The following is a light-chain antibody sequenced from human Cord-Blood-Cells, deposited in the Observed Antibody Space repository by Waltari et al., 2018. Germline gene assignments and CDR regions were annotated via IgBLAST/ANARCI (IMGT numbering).Light chain of an antibody. Sequence: IVLIPSQATLSLSPGARATLSCRASQSVSSYLAWCQQKPVQAPRLLISYASNRATCIPARFSGSGSGTDFTLTISSLGPGDFAVYDCQQRSNWLTFGGGTKVEIK. CDR2: YAS. J-gene: IGKJ4*01. V-gene: IGKV3-11*01. CDR1: QSVSSY. CDR3: QQRSNWLT.